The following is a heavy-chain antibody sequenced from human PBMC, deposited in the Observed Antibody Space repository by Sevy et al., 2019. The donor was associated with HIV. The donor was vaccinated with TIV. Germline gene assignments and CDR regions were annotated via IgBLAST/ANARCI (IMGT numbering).Heavy chain of an antibody. D-gene: IGHD3-16*01. CDR3: AAVALTFGGDPYENHHFMDV. Sequence: GGSLRLSCAASGFTFSSYDMHWVRQAPGKGLEWVAVISYDGRGKHYADSVKGRFTISRDNAKNTLYLQSNSLRVEDSAVFYCAAVALTFGGDPYENHHFMDVWGRGTRVTVSS. CDR1: GFTFSSYD. V-gene: IGHV3-30*03. J-gene: IGHJ6*03. CDR2: ISYDGRGK.